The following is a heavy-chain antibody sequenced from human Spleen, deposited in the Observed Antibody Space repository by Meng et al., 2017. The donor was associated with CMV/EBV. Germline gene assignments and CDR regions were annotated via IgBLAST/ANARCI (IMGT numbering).Heavy chain of an antibody. CDR1: GGSFTGYY. Sequence: SETLSLTCVVYGGSFTGYYWICFRQPPGKGLKWIGEINHGGSTNYNPSLKSRVTISMDTSKNQFSLKLSSVTAADTAVYYCARVWLQLKIIDYWGQGTLVTVSS. J-gene: IGHJ4*02. CDR2: INHGGST. V-gene: IGHV4-34*01. CDR3: ARVWLQLKIIDY. D-gene: IGHD5-24*01.